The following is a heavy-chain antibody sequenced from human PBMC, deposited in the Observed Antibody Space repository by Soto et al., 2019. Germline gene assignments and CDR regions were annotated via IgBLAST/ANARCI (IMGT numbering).Heavy chain of an antibody. V-gene: IGHV1-69*04. D-gene: IGHD6-6*01. Sequence: ASVKVSCKASGGTFSSYTISWVRQAPGQGLERMGRIIPILGIANYAQKFQGRVTITADKSTSTAYMELSSLRSEDTAVYYCARDSAARPFDYWGQGTLVTVSS. CDR1: GGTFSSYT. CDR2: IIPILGIA. J-gene: IGHJ4*02. CDR3: ARDSAARPFDY.